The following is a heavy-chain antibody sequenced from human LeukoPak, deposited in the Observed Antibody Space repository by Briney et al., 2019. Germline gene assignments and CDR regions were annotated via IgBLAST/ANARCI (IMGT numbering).Heavy chain of an antibody. CDR2: IKQDGSGK. D-gene: IGHD5-18*01. CDR3: ARDQMGGYSYGYNDY. CDR1: GFTFSSYW. V-gene: IGHV3-7*01. Sequence: GGSLRLPCAASGFTFSSYWMSRVRQAPGKGLEWVANIKQDGSGKYYVDSVKGRFTISRDNAKNSLYLQMNSLRAEDTAVYYCARDQMGGYSYGYNDYWGQGTLVTVSS. J-gene: IGHJ4*02.